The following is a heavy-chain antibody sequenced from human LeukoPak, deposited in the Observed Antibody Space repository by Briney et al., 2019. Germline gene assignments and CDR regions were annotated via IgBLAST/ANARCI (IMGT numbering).Heavy chain of an antibody. J-gene: IGHJ4*02. CDR2: ISGSGGST. D-gene: IGHD3-9*01. CDR1: GFTFSSYA. V-gene: IGHV3-23*01. Sequence: GGSLRLSCAASGFTFSSYAMSWVRQAPGKGLEWVSAISGSGGSTYYADSVKGRFTISRDNSKNTLYLQMNSLRAEDTAVYYCAKSLYYDILPGLFDYWGQGTLVTVSS. CDR3: AKSLYYDILPGLFDY.